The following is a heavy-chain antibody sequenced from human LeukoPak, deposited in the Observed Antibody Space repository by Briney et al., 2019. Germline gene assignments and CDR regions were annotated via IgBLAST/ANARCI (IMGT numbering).Heavy chain of an antibody. CDR1: GGSISSSSYY. D-gene: IGHD5-24*01. Sequence: SETLSLTCTVSGGSISSSSYYWDWIRQPPGKGLEWIGSIYYSGSTFYNPSLKSRVTISVDTSKKQLSLKLSSVTAADTAVYYCARQDDYNFDYWGQGTLVTVSS. CDR3: ARQDDYNFDY. CDR2: IYYSGST. J-gene: IGHJ4*02. V-gene: IGHV4-39*01.